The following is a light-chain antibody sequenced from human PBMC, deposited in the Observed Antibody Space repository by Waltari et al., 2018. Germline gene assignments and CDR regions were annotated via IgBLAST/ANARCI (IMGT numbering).Light chain of an antibody. CDR2: GNT. Sequence: QSVLTQPPSTSGAPGQKVTIPCPGGSSNFGAGHDVHWYQQFPGTSPKLLIFGNTNRPSGVPGRFSGSRSGTSASLAIAGLQSEDEAVYYCQSFDSSLSASVFGGGTKLTVL. CDR3: QSFDSSLSASV. J-gene: IGLJ2*01. V-gene: IGLV1-40*01. CDR1: SSNFGAGHD.